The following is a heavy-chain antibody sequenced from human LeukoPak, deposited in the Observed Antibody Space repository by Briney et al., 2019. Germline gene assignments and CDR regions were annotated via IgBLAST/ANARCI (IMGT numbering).Heavy chain of an antibody. CDR3: ARDLGAYSGSYPDAFDI. CDR2: IYSGGST. D-gene: IGHD1-26*01. Sequence: GGSLRLSCAASGFTVSSNYMSWVCQAPGKGLEWVSVIYSGGSTYYADSVKGRFTISRHNSKNTLYLQMNSLRAEDTAVYYCARDLGAYSGSYPDAFDIWGQGTMVTVSS. J-gene: IGHJ3*02. CDR1: GFTVSSNY. V-gene: IGHV3-53*04.